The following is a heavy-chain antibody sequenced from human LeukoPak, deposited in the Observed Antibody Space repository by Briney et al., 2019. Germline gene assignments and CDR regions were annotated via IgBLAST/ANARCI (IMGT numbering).Heavy chain of an antibody. J-gene: IGHJ4*02. CDR1: GGSISSSSYY. V-gene: IGHV4-39*07. CDR3: ARGYMVGIAVAGTFHY. Sequence: SETLSLTCTVSGGSISSSSYYWGWIRQPPGKGLEWIRSIYYSGSTYYNPSLKSRVTISVDTSKNQFSLKLSSVTAADTAVYYCARGYMVGIAVAGTFHYWGQGILVTVFS. D-gene: IGHD6-19*01. CDR2: IYYSGST.